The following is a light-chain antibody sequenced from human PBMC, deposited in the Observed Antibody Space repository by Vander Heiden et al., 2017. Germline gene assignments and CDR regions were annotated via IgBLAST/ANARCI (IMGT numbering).Light chain of an antibody. CDR1: QSPLHSDGYIF. CDR3: MQALQTPLT. J-gene: IGKJ4*01. CDR2: LGS. V-gene: IGKV2-28*01. Sequence: EIVMTQSPLSLPVTPGEPASISCRSSQSPLHSDGYIFLDWYVQKPGQSPQLLIYLGSNRASGVPDRFSGSGSGTDFTLKISRVEAEDVGVYYCMQALQTPLTFGGGTRVEIK.